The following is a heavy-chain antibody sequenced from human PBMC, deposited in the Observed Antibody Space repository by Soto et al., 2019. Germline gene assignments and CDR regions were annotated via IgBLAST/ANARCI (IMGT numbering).Heavy chain of an antibody. CDR2: INAHSGGT. V-gene: IGHV1-2*02. J-gene: IGHJ5*02. Sequence: ASVKVSCKAAGFSFTGYYIHWLRQAPGQGLEWMGWINAHSGGTEYAQKFQGRVTLTRDTSIATAYLTLTSLTSDDTALYYCAKDLTRQLAYWLDPWGEGTQVTVSS. CDR3: AKDLTRQLAYWLDP. CDR1: GFSFTGYY. D-gene: IGHD6-6*01.